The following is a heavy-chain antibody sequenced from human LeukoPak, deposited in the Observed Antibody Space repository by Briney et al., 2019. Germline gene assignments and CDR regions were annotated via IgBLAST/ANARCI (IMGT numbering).Heavy chain of an antibody. D-gene: IGHD3-10*01. CDR1: GGTFSSDG. CDR2: IIPIFGAA. V-gene: IGHV1-69*13. Sequence: SVKVSCKPSGGTFSSDGINWMRQAPGQGLEWMGGIIPIFGAANYAQKFQDRVTVTADESANTIYLELSSLKSEDTAVYFCARGGITMDRQIIIMNWFDPWGQGTLVTVSS. CDR3: ARGGITMDRQIIIMNWFDP. J-gene: IGHJ5*02.